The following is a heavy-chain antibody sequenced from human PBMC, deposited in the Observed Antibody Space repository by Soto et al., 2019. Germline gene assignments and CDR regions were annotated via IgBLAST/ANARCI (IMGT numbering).Heavy chain of an antibody. Sequence: SVKVSCKASGYTFTSYDINWVRQATGQGHERIGWINAYNGNTNYAQKLQGRVTMTTDTSTSTAYMELRSLRSDDTAVYYCARDATGRVLRYFDWLLTFDYWGQGTLVTVPQ. J-gene: IGHJ4*02. CDR2: INAYNGNT. CDR1: GYTFTSYD. CDR3: ARDATGRVLRYFDWLLTFDY. D-gene: IGHD3-9*01. V-gene: IGHV1-18*01.